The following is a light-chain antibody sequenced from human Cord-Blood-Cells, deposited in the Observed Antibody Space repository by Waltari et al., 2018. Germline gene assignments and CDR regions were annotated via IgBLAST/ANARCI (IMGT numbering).Light chain of an antibody. CDR3: CSYAGSYTV. J-gene: IGLJ2*01. Sequence: QSALTQPRSVSGSPGQSVTISCTGTSSDVGGYNYVSWYQQHPGKAPKLMIYDVSKRPSGFPDRFSGSKSGNTASLTISVLQDDDEADYYCCSYAGSYTVFGGGSKLTVL. CDR2: DVS. V-gene: IGLV2-11*01. CDR1: SSDVGGYNY.